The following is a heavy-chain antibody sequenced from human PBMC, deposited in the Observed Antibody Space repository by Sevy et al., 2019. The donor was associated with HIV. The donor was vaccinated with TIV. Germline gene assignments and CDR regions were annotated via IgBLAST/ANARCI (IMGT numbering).Heavy chain of an antibody. CDR1: GFTFSSYW. J-gene: IGHJ6*02. D-gene: IGHD4-4*01. CDR2: IKQDGSEK. V-gene: IGHV3-7*01. Sequence: GGYLRLSCAASGFTFSSYWMSWVRQAPGKGLEWVANIKQDGSEKYYLDSVKGRFTISRDNAKNSLYLQMNSLRAEDTAVYYCARGVADSKDYYYYGMDVWGQGTTVTVSS. CDR3: ARGVADSKDYYYYGMDV.